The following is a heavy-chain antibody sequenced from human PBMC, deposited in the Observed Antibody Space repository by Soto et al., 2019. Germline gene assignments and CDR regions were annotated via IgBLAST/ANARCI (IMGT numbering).Heavy chain of an antibody. CDR3: ARGLTYDF. CDR2: INHSGST. J-gene: IGHJ4*02. V-gene: IGHV4-34*01. CDR1: GGSFSGYY. D-gene: IGHD3-3*01. Sequence: AETLSLTCAVYGGSFSGYYWSWIRQPPGKGLEWIGEINHSGSTNYNPSLKSRVTISVDTSKNQFSLKLSSVTAADTAVYYCARGLTYDFWGQGTLVTVSS.